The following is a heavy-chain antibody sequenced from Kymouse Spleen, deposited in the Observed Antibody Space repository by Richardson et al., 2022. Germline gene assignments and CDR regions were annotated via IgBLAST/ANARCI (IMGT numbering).Heavy chain of an antibody. D-gene: IGHD6-19*01. J-gene: IGHJ6*02. V-gene: IGHV3-30*18. CDR1: GFTFSSYG. Sequence: QVQLVESGGGVVQPGRSLRLSCAASGFTFSSYGMHWVRQAPGKGLEWVAVISYDGSNKYYADSVKGRFTISRDNSKNTLYLQMNSLRAEDTAVYYCAKGLDSSLYYGMDVWGQGTTVTVSS. CDR2: ISYDGSNK. CDR3: AKGLDSSLYYGMDV.